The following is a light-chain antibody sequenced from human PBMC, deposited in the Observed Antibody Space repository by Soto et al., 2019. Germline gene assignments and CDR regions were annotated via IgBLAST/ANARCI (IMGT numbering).Light chain of an antibody. CDR3: QQYYSTPFT. V-gene: IGKV4-1*01. CDR2: WAS. J-gene: IGKJ3*01. Sequence: DIVMTQSPDSLAVSLGERATINCKSSQSVLYSSNNKNYLAWYHQKPGQPPKLLIYWASTRESGVPDRFSGTASGTDFTLTISSLQAEDVAVYYCQQYYSTPFTFGPGTKVDIK. CDR1: QSVLYSSNNKNY.